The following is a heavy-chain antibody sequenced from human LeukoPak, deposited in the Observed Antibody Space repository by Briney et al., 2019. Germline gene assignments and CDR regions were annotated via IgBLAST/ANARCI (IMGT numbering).Heavy chain of an antibody. J-gene: IGHJ4*02. V-gene: IGHV1-18*01. Sequence: GASVKLSCKASGYTFTSYGISWVRQTPGQGLEWMGWISAYNGNTNYAQKLQGRVTMTADTSTSTAYMELRSLRSDDTAVYYCARLQWLWSDYRGQGTLVTVSS. CDR3: ARLQWLWSDY. CDR1: GYTFTSYG. CDR2: ISAYNGNT. D-gene: IGHD6-19*01.